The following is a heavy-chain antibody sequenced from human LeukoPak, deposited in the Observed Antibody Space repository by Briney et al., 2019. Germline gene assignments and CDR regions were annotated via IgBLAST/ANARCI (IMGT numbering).Heavy chain of an antibody. V-gene: IGHV3-66*01. Sequence: GGSLRVSCAASGFTVTTNYMTWVRQAPGRGLEWVSIIYSGGYTDYADPAKGRFTISRENSKNTLDLHMNRLRAEDMAVYYCARRLEYSGSKGVFDYWGQGTLVTVSS. D-gene: IGHD1-26*01. CDR2: IYSGGYT. J-gene: IGHJ4*02. CDR1: GFTVTTNY. CDR3: ARRLEYSGSKGVFDY.